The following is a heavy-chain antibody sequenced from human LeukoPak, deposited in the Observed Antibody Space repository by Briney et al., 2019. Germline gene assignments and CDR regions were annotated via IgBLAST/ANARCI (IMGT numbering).Heavy chain of an antibody. CDR3: ARGSRIVVIPFDY. V-gene: IGHV1-18*01. CDR1: GYTFTSYG. J-gene: IGHJ4*02. D-gene: IGHD2-21*01. CDR2: ISAYNGNT. Sequence: ASVKVSCKASGYTFTSYGISWVRQAPGQGLEWMGWISAYNGNTNYAQKLQGRVTMTTDTSTSIAYVELRSLRPDDTAVYYCARGSRIVVIPFDYWGQGTLVTVSS.